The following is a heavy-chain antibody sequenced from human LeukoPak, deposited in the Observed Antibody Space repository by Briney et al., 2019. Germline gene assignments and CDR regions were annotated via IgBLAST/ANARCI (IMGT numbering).Heavy chain of an antibody. CDR2: INPSAGST. D-gene: IGHD6-6*01. J-gene: IGHJ6*03. CDR3: ARDRWGSSESFYYYYYMDV. CDR1: GYTFTSHY. Sequence: ASVKISCKASGYTFTSHYMHWVRQAPGQGLEWMGIINPSAGSTNYAQRFQGRVTMTRDMSTSTVYMELSGLRSEDTAVYYCARDRWGSSESFYYYYYMDVWGKGTTVTVSS. V-gene: IGHV1-46*01.